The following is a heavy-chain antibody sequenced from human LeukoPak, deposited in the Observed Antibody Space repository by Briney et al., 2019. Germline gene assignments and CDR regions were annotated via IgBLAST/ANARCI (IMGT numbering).Heavy chain of an antibody. CDR3: ASRPLRRIAVDTNWFDP. CDR1: GGTFSSYA. D-gene: IGHD6-19*01. V-gene: IGHV1-69*05. J-gene: IGHJ5*02. CDR2: IIPIFGTA. Sequence: ASVKVSCKASGGTFSSYAISWVRQAPGQGLEWMGRIIPIFGTANYAQKFQGRVTITTDESTSTAYMELSSLRSEDTAVYYRASRPLRRIAVDTNWFDPWGQGTLVTVSS.